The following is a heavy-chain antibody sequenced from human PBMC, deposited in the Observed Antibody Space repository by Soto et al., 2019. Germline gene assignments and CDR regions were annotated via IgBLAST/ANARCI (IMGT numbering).Heavy chain of an antibody. CDR1: GYSFTSYW. CDR2: IYPGDSDT. J-gene: IGHJ3*02. D-gene: IGHD3-10*01. CDR3: ACARRSMVRAREAFDT. Sequence: PGGSLQISCKGSGYSFTSYWIGWVRQMPGKGLEWMGIIYPGDSDTRYSPSFQGQVTISADKSISTAHLQWSSLKASDTAMYYCACARRSMVRAREAFDTWGQGTMVTV. V-gene: IGHV5-51*01.